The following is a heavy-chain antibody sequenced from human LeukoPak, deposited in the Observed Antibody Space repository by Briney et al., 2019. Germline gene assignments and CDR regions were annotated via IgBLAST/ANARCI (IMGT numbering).Heavy chain of an antibody. Sequence: GGSLRLSCVASGFTFSDYGMHWVRQAPGKGLEWVAVIWHDGSNKYYADSVKGRFTISRDNSENTLYLQMNSLRVEDTALFYCARAGGSRYGYAFDVWGQGTLVTVSS. J-gene: IGHJ3*01. CDR3: ARAGGSRYGYAFDV. D-gene: IGHD5-12*01. V-gene: IGHV3-33*01. CDR1: GFTFSDYG. CDR2: IWHDGSNK.